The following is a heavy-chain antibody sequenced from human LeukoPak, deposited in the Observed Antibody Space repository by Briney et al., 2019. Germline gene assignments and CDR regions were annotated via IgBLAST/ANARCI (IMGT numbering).Heavy chain of an antibody. CDR2: IHNSGST. CDR1: GGSISSGGYY. J-gene: IGHJ4*02. V-gene: IGHV4-31*01. D-gene: IGHD3-10*01. CDR3: ARGEYYGSGSYYSGDY. Sequence: SETLSLTCTVSGGSISSGGYYWSWIRQHPGKGLEWIGYIHNSGSTYYNPSLKSPVSISVDTSKSHFSLRLSSVTAADTAVYYCARGEYYGSGSYYSGDYWGQGTLVTVSS.